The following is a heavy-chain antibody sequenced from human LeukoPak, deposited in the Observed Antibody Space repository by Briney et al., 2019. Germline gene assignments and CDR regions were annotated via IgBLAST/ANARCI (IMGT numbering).Heavy chain of an antibody. D-gene: IGHD5-18*01. Sequence: SETLSLTCTVSGGSISSGSYYWSWIRQPAGKGLEWIGRIYTSGSTNYNPSLKSRVTISVDTSKNQFSLKLSSVTAADTAVYYCARARRTGIQLWFLDYWGQGTLVTVSS. CDR1: GGSISSGSYY. CDR2: IYTSGST. CDR3: ARARRTGIQLWFLDY. V-gene: IGHV4-61*02. J-gene: IGHJ4*02.